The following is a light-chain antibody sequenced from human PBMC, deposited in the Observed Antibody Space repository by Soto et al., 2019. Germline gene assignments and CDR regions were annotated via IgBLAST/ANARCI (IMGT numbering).Light chain of an antibody. Sequence: QSVLTQPPSASGTPRQRVTISCSGSSSNIGSNSVSWCQQLPGTAPTLLIYYDNQRPSGVPDRFSGSKAGTSASLAISGLRSDDEADYFCAVWDDSLNGFLVFGTGTKGTVL. CDR3: AVWDDSLNGFLV. CDR2: YDN. CDR1: SSNIGSNS. J-gene: IGLJ1*01. V-gene: IGLV1-44*01.